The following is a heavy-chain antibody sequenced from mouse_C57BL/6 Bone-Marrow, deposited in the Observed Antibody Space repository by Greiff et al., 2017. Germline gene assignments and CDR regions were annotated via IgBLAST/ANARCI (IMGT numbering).Heavy chain of an antibody. J-gene: IGHJ2*01. CDR1: GYSFTGYY. CDR3: ARGGWFNFDY. V-gene: IGHV1-42*01. CDR2: INPSTGGT. Sequence: VQLQQSGPELVKPGASVKISCKASGYSFTGYYMNWVKQSPEKSLEWIGEINPSTGGTTYNQKFKAKATLTVDKSSSTAYMQLKSLTSEDSAVYYCARGGWFNFDYWGQGTTRTVSS. D-gene: IGHD2-3*01.